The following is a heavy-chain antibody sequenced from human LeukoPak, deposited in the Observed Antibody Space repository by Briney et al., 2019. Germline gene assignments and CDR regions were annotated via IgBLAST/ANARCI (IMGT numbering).Heavy chain of an antibody. CDR1: GGTFTNYA. CDR2: IIPIFDAT. CDR3: ASRLARNLGEFSY. J-gene: IGHJ4*02. Sequence: SVKVSFKSTGGTFTNYAISWVRQAPGQGLEWMGGIIPIFDATNYAQKFQGRVTITADDSTSTAYLELSSLRSDDTAVYYCASRLARNLGEFSYWRQATLVTVSS. V-gene: IGHV1-69*01. D-gene: IGHD3-16*01.